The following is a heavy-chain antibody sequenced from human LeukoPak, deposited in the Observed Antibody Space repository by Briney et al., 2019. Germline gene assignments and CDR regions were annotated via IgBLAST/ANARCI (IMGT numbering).Heavy chain of an antibody. Sequence: GASVKVSCKASGYTFTGCYMHWVRQAPGQGLEWMGWIDPNSGGTNYAQKFQGRVTMTRDTSISTAYMELSRLRSDDTAVYYCARVRYRLAETYIDYWGQGTLVTVSS. V-gene: IGHV1-2*02. CDR1: GYTFTGCY. CDR3: ARVRYRLAETYIDY. D-gene: IGHD3-16*01. J-gene: IGHJ4*02. CDR2: IDPNSGGT.